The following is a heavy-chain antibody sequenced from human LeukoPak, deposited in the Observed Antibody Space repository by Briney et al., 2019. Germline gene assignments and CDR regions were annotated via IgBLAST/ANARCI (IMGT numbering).Heavy chain of an antibody. CDR2: IYPGDSDT. CDR3: ARGFPGIAVAGTFDY. Sequence: GESLKISRKGSGYSFTSYWIGWVRQMPGKGLEWMGIIYPGDSDTRYSPSFQGQVTISADKSISTAYLQWSSLKASDTAMYYCARGFPGIAVAGTFDYWGQGTLVTVSS. CDR1: GYSFTSYW. J-gene: IGHJ4*02. V-gene: IGHV5-51*01. D-gene: IGHD6-19*01.